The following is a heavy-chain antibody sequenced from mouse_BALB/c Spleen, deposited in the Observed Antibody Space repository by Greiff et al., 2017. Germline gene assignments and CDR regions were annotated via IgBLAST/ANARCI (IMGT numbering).Heavy chain of an antibody. D-gene: IGHD1-1*01. CDR2: INSNGGST. J-gene: IGHJ2*01. Sequence: EVMLVESGGGLVQPGGSLKLSCAASGFTFSSYGMSWVRQTPDKRLELVATINSNGGSTYYPDSVKGRFTISRDNAKNTLYLQMSSLKSEDTAMYYCARDITTVEDYFDYWGQGTTLTVSS. CDR1: GFTFSSYG. CDR3: ARDITTVEDYFDY. V-gene: IGHV5-6-3*01.